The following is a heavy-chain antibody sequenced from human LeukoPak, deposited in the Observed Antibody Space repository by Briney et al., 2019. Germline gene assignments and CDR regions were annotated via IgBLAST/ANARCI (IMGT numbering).Heavy chain of an antibody. CDR1: GFTFSSYG. Sequence: GGSLRLSCAASGFTFSSYGMHWVRQAPGRGLEWVALILYDGSNKYYADSVKGRFTISRDNSKNTLYLQMNSLRADDTAVYYCARDWNGDNRVFDYWGQGTLVTVSS. CDR3: ARDWNGDNRVFDY. J-gene: IGHJ4*02. D-gene: IGHD1-1*01. CDR2: ILYDGSNK. V-gene: IGHV3-30*03.